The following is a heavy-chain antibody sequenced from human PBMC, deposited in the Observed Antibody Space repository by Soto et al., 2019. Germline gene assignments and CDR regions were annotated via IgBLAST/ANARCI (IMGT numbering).Heavy chain of an antibody. CDR1: GYSFTTYW. CDR3: ARHGSSSTSNYYYYGMDV. D-gene: IGHD3-10*01. CDR2: IYPGDSDT. Sequence: GESLKISCKASGYSFTTYWIGWVRQMPGRGLEWMGIIYPGDSDTRYSPSFQGQVTISADKSISTTYLQWSSLKASDTAMFYCARHGSSSTSNYYYYGMDVWGQGTTVTVSS. J-gene: IGHJ6*02. V-gene: IGHV5-51*01.